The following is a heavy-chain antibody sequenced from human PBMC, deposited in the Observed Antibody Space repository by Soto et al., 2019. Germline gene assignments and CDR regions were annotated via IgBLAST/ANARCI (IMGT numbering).Heavy chain of an antibody. CDR1: GYTFTDYA. Sequence: ASVKVSCKASGYTFTDYAMHWVRQAPGQRLEWMGWISTGNGNTKYSQKFQGRVTITRDTSATTAYMELSSLRSEDTAVYYCAKGSPMWTPEYWGQGNLFNVS. J-gene: IGHJ4*02. V-gene: IGHV1-3*04. D-gene: IGHD2-21*01. CDR2: ISTGNGNT. CDR3: AKGSPMWTPEY.